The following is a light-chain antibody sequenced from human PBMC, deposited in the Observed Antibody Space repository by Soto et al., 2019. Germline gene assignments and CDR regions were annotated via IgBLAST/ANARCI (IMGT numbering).Light chain of an antibody. CDR1: QSVGSS. V-gene: IGKV3-11*01. Sequence: EVLLTQSPASLSLSTGERATLSCRASQSVGSSLAWYQQKPGQAPRLLIYDASNRATGIPARFGGSGSGTHFTLTISSLEPEDFAVYYCQLLRTWPLAHTLSQGKKVEI. CDR2: DAS. J-gene: IGKJ1*01. CDR3: QLLRTWPLAHT.